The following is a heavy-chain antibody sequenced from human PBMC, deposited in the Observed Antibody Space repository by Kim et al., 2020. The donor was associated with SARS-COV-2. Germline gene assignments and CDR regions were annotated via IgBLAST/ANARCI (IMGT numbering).Heavy chain of an antibody. CDR2: IIPIFGTA. CDR3: ARSPSNTYYDFWSGYQPPYGIDV. V-gene: IGHV1-69*13. CDR1: GGTFSSYA. J-gene: IGHJ6*02. D-gene: IGHD3-3*01. Sequence: SVKVSCKASGGTFSSYAISWVRQAPGQGLEWMGGIIPIFGTANYAQKFQGRVTITADESTSTAYMELSSLRSEDTAVYYCARSPSNTYYDFWSGYQPPYGIDVWGQGAPVTVSS.